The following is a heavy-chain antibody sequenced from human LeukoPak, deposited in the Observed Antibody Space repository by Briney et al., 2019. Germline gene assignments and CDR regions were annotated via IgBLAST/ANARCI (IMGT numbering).Heavy chain of an antibody. V-gene: IGHV4-4*07. CDR2: IYTSGST. CDR3: ARDRPLELEVGIHAFDI. D-gene: IGHD1-7*01. CDR1: GGSISSYY. J-gene: IGHJ3*02. Sequence: PGGSLRLSCTVSGGSISSYYWSWIRQPAGKGLEWIGRIYTSGSTNYNPSLKSRVTMSVDTSKNQFSLKLSSVTAADTAVYYCARDRPLELEVGIHAFDIWGQGTMVTVSS.